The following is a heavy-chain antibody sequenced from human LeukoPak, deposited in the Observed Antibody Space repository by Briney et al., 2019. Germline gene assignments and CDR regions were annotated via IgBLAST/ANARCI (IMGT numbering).Heavy chain of an antibody. CDR2: INPSGGST. D-gene: IGHD3-10*01. V-gene: IGHV1-46*01. Sequence: ASVNVSCKASGYTFTSYYMHWVRQAPGQGLEWMGIINPSGGSTSYAQKFQGRVTMTRDTSTSTVYMELSSLRSEDTAVYYCARERVDYYGSGSAIYDYYGMDVWGQGTTVTVSS. J-gene: IGHJ6*02. CDR3: ARERVDYYGSGSAIYDYYGMDV. CDR1: GYTFTSYY.